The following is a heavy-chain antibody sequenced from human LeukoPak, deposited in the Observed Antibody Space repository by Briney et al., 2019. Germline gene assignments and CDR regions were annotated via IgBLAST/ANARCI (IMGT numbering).Heavy chain of an antibody. D-gene: IGHD3-3*01. CDR2: MNPNSGNT. CDR1: GYTFTSYD. Sequence: ASVKVSCKASGYTFTSYDINWVRQATGQGLEWMGWMNPNSGNTGYAQKFQGRVTITRNTSISTAYMELSSLRSEDTAVYYCARVSGSGYDFWSGYPFLLYWGQGTLVTVSS. CDR3: ARVSGSGYDFWSGYPFLLY. J-gene: IGHJ4*02. V-gene: IGHV1-8*03.